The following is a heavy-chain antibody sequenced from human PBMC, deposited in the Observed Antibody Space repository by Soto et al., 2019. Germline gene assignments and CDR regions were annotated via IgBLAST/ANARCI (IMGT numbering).Heavy chain of an antibody. J-gene: IGHJ5*02. V-gene: IGHV4-4*07. D-gene: IGHD2-15*01. CDR1: GGAISGYY. CDR2: IYSSGGT. CDR3: ARWQPLSDSFDP. Sequence: SETLSLTCTVSGGAISGYYWTWIRQSAGKGLEWIGRIYSSGGTKYNPSLQSRVTMSLVTSKNQCSLRPSSVTAADTAVYYCARWQPLSDSFDPWGQGTLVTVSS.